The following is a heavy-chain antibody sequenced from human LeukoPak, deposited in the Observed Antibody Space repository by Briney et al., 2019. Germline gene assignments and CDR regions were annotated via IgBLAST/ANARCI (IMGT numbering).Heavy chain of an antibody. CDR3: ARDRKSSGLPFDY. D-gene: IGHD6-19*01. J-gene: IGHJ4*02. CDR1: GFTFSGHW. V-gene: IGHV3-7*01. Sequence: GGSLRLSCAASGFTFSGHWMSWVRQAPGKGLEWVANINQGGSDKYYVDSVKGRFTISRDDAKNTLYLQMNSLRDEDTAVYHCARDRKSSGLPFDYWGQGTLVTVSS. CDR2: INQGGSDK.